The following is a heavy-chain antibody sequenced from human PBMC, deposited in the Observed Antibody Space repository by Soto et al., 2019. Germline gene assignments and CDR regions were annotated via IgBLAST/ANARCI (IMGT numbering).Heavy chain of an antibody. J-gene: IGHJ6*02. CDR3: FCPPYGHQLPAGYYYGMDV. D-gene: IGHD2-2*01. CDR1: GFTFSNAW. Sequence: GGSLRLSCAASGFTFSNAWMSWVRQAPGKGLEWVGRIKSKTDGGTTDYAAPVKGRFTISRDDSKNTLYLQMNSLKTEDTAVYYCFCPPYGHQLPAGYYYGMDVWGQGTTVTVSS. V-gene: IGHV3-15*01. CDR2: IKSKTDGGTT.